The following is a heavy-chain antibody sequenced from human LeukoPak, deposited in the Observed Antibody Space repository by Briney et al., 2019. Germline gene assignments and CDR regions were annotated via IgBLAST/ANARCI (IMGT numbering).Heavy chain of an antibody. J-gene: IGHJ4*02. CDR2: IRSNSDGGTT. CDR1: GFTFSNAW. D-gene: IGHD1-1*01. V-gene: IGHV3-15*01. CDR3: ATPDWTADY. Sequence: GGSLRLSCVASGFTFSNAWMNWVRQAPGKGLEWLGRIRSNSDGGTTNYAAPVNGRCTISRDDSINTVYLDMSSLKTEDTAVYYCATPDWTADYWGQGTLVTVSS.